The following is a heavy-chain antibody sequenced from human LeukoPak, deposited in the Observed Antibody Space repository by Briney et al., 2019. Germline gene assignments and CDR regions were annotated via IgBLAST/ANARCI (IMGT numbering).Heavy chain of an antibody. V-gene: IGHV4-59*01. J-gene: IGHJ3*02. D-gene: IGHD1-26*01. Sequence: SETLSLTCTVSGGSISSYYWSWIRQPPGKGLEWIGYIYYSGSTKYNPSLKSRVTISVDTSKNQFSLKLSSVTAADTAVYYCARDGSGSYSGDAFDIWGQGTMVTVSS. CDR3: ARDGSGSYSGDAFDI. CDR2: IYYSGST. CDR1: GGSISSYY.